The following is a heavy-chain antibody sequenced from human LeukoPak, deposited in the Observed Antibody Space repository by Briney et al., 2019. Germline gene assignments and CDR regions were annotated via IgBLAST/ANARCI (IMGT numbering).Heavy chain of an antibody. CDR1: GYTFTDYY. CDR3: ARASYYYGSSGYPGYYFDY. Sequence: ASVKVSCKASGYTFTDYYMHWVRQAPGQGLEWMGWINPNSGGTNYAQKFQGRVTMTRDTSISTAYLELSRLRSDDTAVYYCARASYYYGSSGYPGYYFDYWGQGTLVTVSS. D-gene: IGHD3-22*01. CDR2: INPNSGGT. J-gene: IGHJ4*02. V-gene: IGHV1-2*02.